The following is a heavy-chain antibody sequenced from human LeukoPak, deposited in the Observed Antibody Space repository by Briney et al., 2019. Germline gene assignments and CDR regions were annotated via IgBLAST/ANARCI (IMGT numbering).Heavy chain of an antibody. CDR2: ISAYNGNT. V-gene: IGHV1-18*01. D-gene: IGHD1-26*01. CDR3: ARDKSGSYYRYYYYMDV. CDR1: GYTFTSYG. J-gene: IGHJ6*03. Sequence: ASVKVSCKASGYTFTSYGISWVRQAPGQGLEWMGWISAYNGNTNYAQKLQGRVTMTTDTSTSTAYMELRSLRSDDTAVYYCARDKSGSYYRYYYYMDVWAKGPRSPSP.